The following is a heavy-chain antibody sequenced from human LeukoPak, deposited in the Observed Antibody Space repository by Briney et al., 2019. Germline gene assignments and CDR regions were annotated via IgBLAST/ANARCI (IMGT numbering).Heavy chain of an antibody. CDR1: GGSISSGSYY. CDR3: AREATHLLSYYYYYMDV. D-gene: IGHD5-24*01. Sequence: SETLSLTCTVSGGSISSGSYYWSWIRQPAGKGLEWIGRIYTSGSTNYNPSLKSRVTISVDTSKNQFSLKLSSVTAADTAVYYCAREATHLLSYYYYYMDVWGKGTTVTVSS. J-gene: IGHJ6*03. V-gene: IGHV4-61*02. CDR2: IYTSGST.